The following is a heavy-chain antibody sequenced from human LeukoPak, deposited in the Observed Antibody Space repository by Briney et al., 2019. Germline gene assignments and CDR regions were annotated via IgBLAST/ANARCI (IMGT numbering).Heavy chain of an antibody. CDR2: VYYTGST. CDR1: GGAISGNY. CDR3: ARHPAAIAAAGRGYFDY. Sequence: SETLSLTCTVSGGAISGNYWTWIRQSPGKGLEWIGFVYYTGSTNYNPSLKSRVTMSVDTSKNQVSLKLTSVTAADTAVYYCARHPAAIAAAGRGYFDYWGQGTLVTVSS. V-gene: IGHV4-59*01. J-gene: IGHJ4*02. D-gene: IGHD6-13*01.